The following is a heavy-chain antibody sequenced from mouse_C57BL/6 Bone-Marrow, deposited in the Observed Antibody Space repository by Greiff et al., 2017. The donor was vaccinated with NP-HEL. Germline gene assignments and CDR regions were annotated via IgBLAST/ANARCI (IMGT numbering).Heavy chain of an antibody. Sequence: QVQLQQPGAELVRPGTSVQLSCQASGYTFTSFWIPWVKQRPGQGLEWIGVIDPSDSYTNYNQKFNGKATLTVDTSSSTAYMQLSSLTSEDSAVYYCARDTTVVAQGYFDVWGTGTTVTVSS. CDR3: ARDTTVVAQGYFDV. CDR1: GYTFTSFW. D-gene: IGHD1-1*01. CDR2: IDPSDSYT. J-gene: IGHJ1*03. V-gene: IGHV1-59*01.